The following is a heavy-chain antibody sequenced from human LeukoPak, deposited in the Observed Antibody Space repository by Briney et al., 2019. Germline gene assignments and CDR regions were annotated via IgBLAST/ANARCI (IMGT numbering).Heavy chain of an antibody. Sequence: PSETLSLTCTVSGGSISSYYWSWIRQPAGKGLEWIGRIYTSGSTNYNPSLKSRVTMSVDTSKNQFSLKLSSVTAADTAVYYCARLADSGSCYAFDIWGQGTMVTVSS. CDR2: IYTSGST. D-gene: IGHD1-26*01. J-gene: IGHJ3*02. CDR1: GGSISSYY. V-gene: IGHV4-4*07. CDR3: ARLADSGSCYAFDI.